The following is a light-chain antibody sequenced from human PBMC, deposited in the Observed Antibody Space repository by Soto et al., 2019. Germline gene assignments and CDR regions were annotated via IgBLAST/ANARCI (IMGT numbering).Light chain of an antibody. J-gene: IGKJ2*01. CDR1: QSVRSN. CDR3: QQYSNWPYT. CDR2: GAS. V-gene: IGKV3-15*01. Sequence: EIVMTQSRATLSVSPGERATLSCRASQSVRSNLAWYQQKPGQAPRLLIYGASTRSTGIPARFSGSGSGTEFTPSNSRLQSEDFAVYYGQQYSNWPYTFGQGTKLEIK.